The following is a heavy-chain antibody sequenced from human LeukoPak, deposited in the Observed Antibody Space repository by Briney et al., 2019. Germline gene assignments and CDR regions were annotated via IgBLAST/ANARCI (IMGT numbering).Heavy chain of an antibody. D-gene: IGHD6-13*01. CDR3: ARKSIVTAGRKPYDV. Sequence: PSETLSLTCAVYGGSFSGYYWSWIRQPPGKGLEWIGEIDHSGRTNSNASLKSRVTISVDMSKNQFSLRLSSVTAADTAVHYCARKSIVTAGRKPYDVWDQGTLVTVSP. CDR2: IDHSGRT. J-gene: IGHJ4*02. V-gene: IGHV4-34*01. CDR1: GGSFSGYY.